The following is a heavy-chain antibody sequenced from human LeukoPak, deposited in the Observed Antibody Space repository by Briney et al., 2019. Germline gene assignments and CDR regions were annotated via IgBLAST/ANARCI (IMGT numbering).Heavy chain of an antibody. CDR3: ARGGYDLADWFDP. CDR1: GYTFTGYY. CDR2: VNPNSGGT. Sequence: ASVKVSCKASGYTFTGYYMHWVRQAPGQGLEWMGWVNPNSGGTNYAQKFQGRVTMTRHTSISTAYMELSRLRSDDTAVYYCARGGYDLADWFDPWGQGTLVTVSS. V-gene: IGHV1-2*02. J-gene: IGHJ5*02. D-gene: IGHD3-3*01.